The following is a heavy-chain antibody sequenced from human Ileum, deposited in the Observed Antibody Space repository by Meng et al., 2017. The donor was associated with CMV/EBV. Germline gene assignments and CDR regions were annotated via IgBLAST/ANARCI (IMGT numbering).Heavy chain of an antibody. D-gene: IGHD4-11*01. J-gene: IGHJ4*02. Sequence: EVQLVESGGGLVKPGGSLPLSCAASGFIFNDVWMNWVRQAPGKGLEWLGRVKKKIEGGATDYSAPAKDRFIISRDDSKNMVYLQMNSLKTEDTAMYYCTSRIRTTDDYWGRGTLVTVSS. CDR2: VKKKIEGGAT. V-gene: IGHV3-15*07. CDR1: GFIFNDVW. CDR3: TSRIRTTDDY.